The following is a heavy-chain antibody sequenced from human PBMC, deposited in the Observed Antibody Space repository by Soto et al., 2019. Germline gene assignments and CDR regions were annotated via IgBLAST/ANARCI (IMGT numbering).Heavy chain of an antibody. CDR2: IIPIFGTA. D-gene: IGHD1-26*01. V-gene: IGHV1-69*01. CDR3: ARVREIVGAPMDV. CDR1: GGTFSSYA. J-gene: IGHJ6*02. Sequence: QVQLVQSGAEVKKPGSSVKVSCKASGGTFSSYAISWVRQAPGQGLEWMGGIIPIFGTANYAQKFQGRVTITADEATSTAYMGLSSLRSEDTAVYYCARVREIVGAPMDVWGQGTKVTVSS.